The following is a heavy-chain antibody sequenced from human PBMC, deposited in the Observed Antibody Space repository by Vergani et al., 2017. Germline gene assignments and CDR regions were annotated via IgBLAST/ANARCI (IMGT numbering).Heavy chain of an antibody. V-gene: IGHV5-51*01. Sequence: EVALVPSGPEMRTPGEPLKISCKGSEYSFGNYWIGWVRQMPGKGLEWMGIIYHADSDTRYSPSFQGQVTISADKSISTAFLQWDSLKASDTALYYCARHTTYTDSWGQGTLVTVSS. CDR2: IYHADSDT. J-gene: IGHJ4*02. D-gene: IGHD1-1*01. CDR1: EYSFGNYW. CDR3: ARHTTYTDS.